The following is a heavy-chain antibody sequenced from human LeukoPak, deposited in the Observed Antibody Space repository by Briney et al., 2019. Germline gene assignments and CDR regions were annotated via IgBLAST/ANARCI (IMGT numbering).Heavy chain of an antibody. CDR1: GFTFSSYG. CDR2: IWYDGSNK. Sequence: GGSLRLSCAASGFTFSSYGMHWVRQAPGEGLEWVAVIWYDGSNKYYADSVKGRFTISRDNSKNTLYLQMNSLRAEDTAVYYCAREGSSGRIYYGMDVWGQGTTVTVSS. CDR3: AREGSSGRIYYGMDV. V-gene: IGHV3-33*01. D-gene: IGHD6-19*01. J-gene: IGHJ6*02.